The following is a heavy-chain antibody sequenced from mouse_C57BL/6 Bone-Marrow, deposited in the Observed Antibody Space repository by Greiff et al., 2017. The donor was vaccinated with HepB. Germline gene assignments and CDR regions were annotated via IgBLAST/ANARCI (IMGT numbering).Heavy chain of an antibody. D-gene: IGHD2-4*01. CDR2: INPSSGYT. CDR1: GYTFTSYW. CDR3: ARRDDYYFDY. J-gene: IGHJ2*01. Sequence: VQLQQSGAELAKPGASVKLSCKASGYTFTSYWMHWVKQRPGQGLEWIGYINPSSGYTKYNQKFKDKTTLTANKSSSTAYMQLSSLTYEDSEVYYCARRDDYYFDYWGKGTTLTVSS. V-gene: IGHV1-7*01.